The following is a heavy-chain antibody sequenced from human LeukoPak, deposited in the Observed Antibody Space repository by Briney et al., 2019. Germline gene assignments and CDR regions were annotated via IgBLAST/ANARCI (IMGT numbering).Heavy chain of an antibody. CDR2: INPDGGNT. V-gene: IGHV1-46*01. CDR3: ARIRDGYNDAYDI. D-gene: IGHD5-24*01. J-gene: IGHJ3*02. CDR1: GGIYSSYA. Sequence: ASVKVSCKASGGIYSSYAISWVRQAPGQVLEWMGLINPDGGNTSYAQNFQGRVTLTRDTSTSTVYMELSSLRSEDTAIYYCARIRDGYNDAYDIWGQGTVVTVPS.